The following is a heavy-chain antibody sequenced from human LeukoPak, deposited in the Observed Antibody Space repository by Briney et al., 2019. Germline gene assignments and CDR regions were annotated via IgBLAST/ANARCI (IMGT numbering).Heavy chain of an antibody. CDR3: ARRYSSSWYVGFFDP. CDR1: GASIRNYY. D-gene: IGHD6-13*01. CDR2: IYYSGST. Sequence: SETLSLTCTVSGASIRNYYWSWIRQSPGKGLEWIGYIYYSGSTNYNPSLESRVAMSVDTSKNQFSLRLSSVTAADTAIYYCARRYSSSWYVGFFDPWGQGTLVTLSS. V-gene: IGHV4-59*08. J-gene: IGHJ5*02.